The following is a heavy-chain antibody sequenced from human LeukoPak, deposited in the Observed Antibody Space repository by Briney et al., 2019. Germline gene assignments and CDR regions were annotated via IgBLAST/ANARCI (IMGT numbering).Heavy chain of an antibody. CDR1: GFTFSSYG. V-gene: IGHV3-33*01. CDR2: IWYDGSNK. D-gene: IGHD3-10*01. CDR3: ARDPGGYYGMDV. Sequence: GGSLRLSCAASGFTFSSYGMHWVRQAPGKGREWVAVIWYDGSNKYYADSVKGRFTISRDNSKNTLYLQMTSLRAEDTAVYYCARDPGGYYGMDVWGQGTTVTVSS. J-gene: IGHJ6*02.